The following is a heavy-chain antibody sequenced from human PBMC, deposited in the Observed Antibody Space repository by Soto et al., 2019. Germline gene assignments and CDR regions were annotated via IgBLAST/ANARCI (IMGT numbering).Heavy chain of an antibody. CDR3: ARFRAILSSSDAFDI. Sequence: SETLSLTCTVSGGSISSYYWSWIRQPPGKGLEWIGYIYYSGSTNYNPSLKSRVTISVDTSKNQFSLKLSSVTAADTAVYYCARFRAILSSSDAFDIWGQGTMVTVSS. J-gene: IGHJ3*02. CDR1: GGSISSYY. D-gene: IGHD6-13*01. CDR2: IYYSGST. V-gene: IGHV4-59*01.